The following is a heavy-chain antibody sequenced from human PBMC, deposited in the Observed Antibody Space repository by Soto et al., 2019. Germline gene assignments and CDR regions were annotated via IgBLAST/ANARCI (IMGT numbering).Heavy chain of an antibody. CDR3: ARATTYYDFWSGYWFDP. CDR1: GGTFSSYA. V-gene: IGHV1-69*01. J-gene: IGHJ5*02. D-gene: IGHD3-3*01. Sequence: QVQLVQSGAEVKKPGSSVKVSCKASGGTFSSYAISWVRQAPGQGLEWMGGIIPIFGTANYAQKFQGRVTITAGESTSTAYMELSSLRSEDTAVYYCARATTYYDFWSGYWFDPWGQGTLVTVSS. CDR2: IIPIFGTA.